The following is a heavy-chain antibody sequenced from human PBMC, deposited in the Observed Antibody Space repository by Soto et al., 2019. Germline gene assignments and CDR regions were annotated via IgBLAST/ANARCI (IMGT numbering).Heavy chain of an antibody. V-gene: IGHV3-23*01. D-gene: IGHD2-15*01. Sequence: GGSLRLSCEGSGFTFRHYAMTWLRQGPGKGLEWVSTISQSGDKAYYADSVKGRFAISRDNSKNTTYLQMINLRAEDTAVYYCAKDPLGHCADSCYSYWLDPWGPGTLVTVSS. J-gene: IGHJ5*02. CDR3: AKDPLGHCADSCYSYWLDP. CDR1: GFTFRHYA. CDR2: ISQSGDKA.